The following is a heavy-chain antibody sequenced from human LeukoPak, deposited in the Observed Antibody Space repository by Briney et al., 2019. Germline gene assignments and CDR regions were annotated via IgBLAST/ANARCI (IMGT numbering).Heavy chain of an antibody. Sequence: SETLSLTCTVSGGSISSYYWSWIRQPPGKGLEWIGYIYYSGSTNYNPSLKSRVTISVDTSKNQFSLKLSSVTAADTAVYYCASTPYCTNGVCRHYYFDYWGQGTLVTVSS. J-gene: IGHJ4*02. CDR2: IYYSGST. CDR3: ASTPYCTNGVCRHYYFDY. V-gene: IGHV4-59*12. CDR1: GGSISSYY. D-gene: IGHD2-8*01.